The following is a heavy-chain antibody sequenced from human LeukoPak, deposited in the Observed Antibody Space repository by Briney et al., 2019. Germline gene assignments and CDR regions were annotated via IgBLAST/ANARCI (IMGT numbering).Heavy chain of an antibody. CDR1: GGSFSSYY. V-gene: IGHV4-59*08. CDR2: IYYSGST. Sequence: PSETLSLTCTVSGGSFSSYYWNWIRQPPGKGLEWIGYIYYSGSTNYNPSLRSRVTISVDTSKNQFSLKLSSVTAADTAVYYCAGDSYGIDYWGQGTLVTVSS. D-gene: IGHD5-18*01. CDR3: AGDSYGIDY. J-gene: IGHJ4*02.